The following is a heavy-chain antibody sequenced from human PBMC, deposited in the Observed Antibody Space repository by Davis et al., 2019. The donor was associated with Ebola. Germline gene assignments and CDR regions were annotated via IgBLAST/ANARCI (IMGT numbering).Heavy chain of an antibody. J-gene: IGHJ4*02. V-gene: IGHV4-59*01. CDR2: IYYSGNT. CDR1: AGSISSYY. D-gene: IGHD3-22*01. Sequence: SETLSLTCTVSAGSISSYYWSWIRQPPGKGLEWIGYIYYSGNTNYNPSLKSRVTMSVDTSKNQFSLKLSSVTAADTAVYYCARMGYYTSSSAYSLVVSTLDSWGQGTLVTVSS. CDR3: ARMGYYTSSSAYSLVVSTLDS.